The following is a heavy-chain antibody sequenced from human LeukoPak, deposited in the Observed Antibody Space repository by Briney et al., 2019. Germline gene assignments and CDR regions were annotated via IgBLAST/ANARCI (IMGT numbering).Heavy chain of an antibody. D-gene: IGHD3-3*01. CDR3: ARAFDVLRFLEWPREYYFDY. CDR1: GYTFTIYG. CDR2: ISAYNGNT. J-gene: IGHJ4*02. Sequence: GASVKVSCKAAGYTFTIYGISWVRQAPGQGLEWMGWISAYNGNTNYAQKLQGRGTMTTDTSTSTAYMELRSLRSDDTAVYYCARAFDVLRFLEWPREYYFDYWGQGTLVTVSS. V-gene: IGHV1-18*01.